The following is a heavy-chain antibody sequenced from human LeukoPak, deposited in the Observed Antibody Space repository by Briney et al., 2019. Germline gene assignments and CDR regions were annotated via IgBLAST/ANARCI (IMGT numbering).Heavy chain of an antibody. CDR2: ISYDGSNK. V-gene: IGHV3-30-3*01. CDR3: ARESIAVAGTKDY. CDR1: GITFSSYA. Sequence: GGSLRLSCAASGITFSSYAMHWVRQAPGKGREWVAVISYDGSNKYYADSVKGRFTISRDNSKNTLYLQMNSLRAEDTAVYYCARESIAVAGTKDYWGQGTLVTVSS. D-gene: IGHD6-19*01. J-gene: IGHJ4*02.